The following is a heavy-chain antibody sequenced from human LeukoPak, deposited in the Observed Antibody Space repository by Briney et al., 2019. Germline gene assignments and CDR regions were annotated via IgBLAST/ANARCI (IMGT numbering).Heavy chain of an antibody. CDR2: INHSGST. CDR1: GGSFGGYY. J-gene: IGHJ5*02. Sequence: PSETLSLTCAVYGGSFGGYYWSWIRQPPGKGLEWIGEINHSGSTNYNPSLKSRVTISVDTFKNQFSLKLSSVTAADTAVYYCARVGGYSGYLNTYNWFDPWGQGTLVTVSS. CDR3: ARVGGYSGYLNTYNWFDP. D-gene: IGHD5-12*01. V-gene: IGHV4-34*01.